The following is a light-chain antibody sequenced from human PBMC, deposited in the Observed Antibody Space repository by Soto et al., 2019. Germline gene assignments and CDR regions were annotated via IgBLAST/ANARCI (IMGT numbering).Light chain of an antibody. Sequence: DIQMTQSPSTLSASVGDRVNITCRASQSISSWLAWYQQKPGKAPKLLIYDASSLESGVPSRFSGSGSGTEFTLTISSLQPDDFATYYCQQYNSYLYTFGQGTKVDIK. CDR3: QQYNSYLYT. V-gene: IGKV1-5*01. J-gene: IGKJ2*01. CDR1: QSISSW. CDR2: DAS.